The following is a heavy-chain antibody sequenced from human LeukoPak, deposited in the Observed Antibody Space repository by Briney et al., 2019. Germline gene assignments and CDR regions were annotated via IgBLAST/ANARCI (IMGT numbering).Heavy chain of an antibody. CDR3: ARGGEMATIRAGAFDI. V-gene: IGHV4-34*01. CDR1: GGSFSGYY. CDR2: INHSGST. D-gene: IGHD5-24*01. J-gene: IGHJ3*02. Sequence: PSETLSLTCAVYGGSFSGYYWSWIRQPPGKGLEWIGEINHSGSTNYNPSLKSRVTISVDTSKNQSSLKLSSVTAADTAVYYCARGGEMATIRAGAFDIWGQGTMVTVSS.